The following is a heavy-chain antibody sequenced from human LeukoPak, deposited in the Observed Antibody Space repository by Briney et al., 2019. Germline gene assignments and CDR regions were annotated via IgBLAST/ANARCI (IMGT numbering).Heavy chain of an antibody. CDR3: ARRSGYSSGWDSGRFNWFFP. V-gene: IGHV4-59*01. J-gene: IGHJ5*02. Sequence: SETLTLTCTVSGGTISSYYWSWIRQPPGKGLEWIGYIYYSGSTNYNPSLKSRVTISVDTSKNQFSLKMSSVTAADTAVYYCARRSGYSSGWDSGRFNWFFPWGQGTLVTVSS. D-gene: IGHD6-19*01. CDR1: GGTISSYY. CDR2: IYYSGST.